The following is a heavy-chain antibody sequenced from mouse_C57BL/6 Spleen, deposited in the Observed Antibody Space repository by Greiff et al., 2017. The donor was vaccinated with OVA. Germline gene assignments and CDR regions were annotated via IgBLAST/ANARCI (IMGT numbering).Heavy chain of an antibody. D-gene: IGHD1-1*01. CDR1: GYTFTDYY. Sequence: VQLQQSGPELVKPGASVKISCKASGYTFTDYYMNWVKQSHGKSLEWIGDINPNNGGTSYNQKFKGKATLTVDKSSSTAYMELRSLTSEDSAVYYCARRHYGSSYPLYWYFDVWGTGTTVTVSS. CDR2: INPNNGGT. CDR3: ARRHYGSSYPLYWYFDV. J-gene: IGHJ1*03. V-gene: IGHV1-26*01.